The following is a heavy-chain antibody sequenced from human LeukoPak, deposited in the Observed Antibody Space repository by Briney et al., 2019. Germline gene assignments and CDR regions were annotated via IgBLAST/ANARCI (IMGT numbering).Heavy chain of an antibody. Sequence: ASVKVSCKASGYTFTSYGISWVRQAPGQGLEWMGRISAYNGNTNYAQKLQGRVTMTTDTSTSTAYMELRSLRSDDTAVYYCARVVVVVPALSYYYYMDVWGKGTTVTVSS. CDR3: ARVVVVVPALSYYYYMDV. CDR1: GYTFTSYG. D-gene: IGHD2-2*01. J-gene: IGHJ6*03. CDR2: ISAYNGNT. V-gene: IGHV1-18*01.